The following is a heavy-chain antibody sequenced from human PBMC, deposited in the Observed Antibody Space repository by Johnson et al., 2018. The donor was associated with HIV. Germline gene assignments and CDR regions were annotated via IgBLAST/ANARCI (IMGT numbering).Heavy chain of an antibody. CDR2: IQSDGKIK. J-gene: IGHJ3*02. Sequence: QVQLVESGGGVVQPGRSLRLSCAASGFTFSSYWMSWVRQAPGKGLEWVAFIQSDGKIKFYADSVKGRFTISRDNSKSSLYLQMNSLRAEDTALYYCAKGWIVGATKGEVDAFDIWGQGTMVTVSS. D-gene: IGHD1-26*01. CDR3: AKGWIVGATKGEVDAFDI. CDR1: GFTFSSYW. V-gene: IGHV3-30*02.